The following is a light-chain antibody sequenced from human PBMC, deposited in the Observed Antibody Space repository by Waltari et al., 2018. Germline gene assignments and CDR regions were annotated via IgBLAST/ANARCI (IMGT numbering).Light chain of an antibody. CDR3: CSYAGTWL. V-gene: IGLV2-23*01. Sequence: QSVLTQPPSVSAAPGQSVTISCSGGSSNIGNNYVSWYQQHPGNAPKLLIFQGTKRPSEVSSRFAGSKSADTASLTISGLQPEDEAYYYCCSYAGTWLFGGGTKLTVL. CDR1: SSNIGNNY. J-gene: IGLJ2*01. CDR2: QGT.